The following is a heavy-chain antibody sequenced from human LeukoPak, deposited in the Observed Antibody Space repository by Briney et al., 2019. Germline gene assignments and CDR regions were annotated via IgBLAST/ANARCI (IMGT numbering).Heavy chain of an antibody. CDR1: GYSFTSYW. J-gene: IGHJ4*02. D-gene: IGHD2-2*01. CDR3: ARRGRYCSSSNCYVAY. CDR2: IYPGDSDT. V-gene: IGHV5-51*01. Sequence: GESLKIPWKGSGYSFTSYWIGWVRQRPGKGLGWVGIIYPGDSDTKYGPSFQGQVTISADQSISTAYLQWSSLKASDTAMYYCARRGRYCSSSNCYVAYWGQGTLVTVSS.